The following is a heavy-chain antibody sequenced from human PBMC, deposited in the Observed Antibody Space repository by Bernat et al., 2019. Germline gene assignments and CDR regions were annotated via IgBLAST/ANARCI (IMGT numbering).Heavy chain of an antibody. CDR2: ISYDGSNK. CDR1: GFTFSSYG. D-gene: IGHD6-19*01. J-gene: IGHJ5*02. V-gene: IGHV3-30*18. Sequence: QVQLVESGGGVVQPGRSLRLSCAASGFTFSSYGMHWVRQAPGKGLEWVAVISYDGSNKYYADSVKGRFTISRDNSKNTLYLQMNSLRAEDTAVYYRAKDLVFVAVAGIADPWGQGTLVTVSS. CDR3: AKDLVFVAVAGIADP.